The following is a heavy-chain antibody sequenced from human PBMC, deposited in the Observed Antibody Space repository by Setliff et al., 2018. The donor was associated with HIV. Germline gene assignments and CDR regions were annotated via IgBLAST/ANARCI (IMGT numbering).Heavy chain of an antibody. Sequence: GGSLRLSCVASGFTFINYAMSWVRQAPGKGLEWVSAIVGGASSTVYADSVKGRFTISRDNSKNTLYLQMNSLRPEDTAIYYCAKLAPSYSSGKDDFWGQGTLVTV. J-gene: IGHJ4*02. CDR2: IVGGASST. CDR1: GFTFINYA. V-gene: IGHV3-23*01. D-gene: IGHD6-19*01. CDR3: AKLAPSYSSGKDDF.